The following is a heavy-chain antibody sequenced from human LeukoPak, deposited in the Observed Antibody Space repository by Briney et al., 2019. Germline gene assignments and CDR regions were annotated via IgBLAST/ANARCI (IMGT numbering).Heavy chain of an antibody. Sequence: SETLSLTCTVSGGSISSYYWSWIRQPQGQGLEWIGYIYYSGSTNYNSSLKSRVTISVDTSKNQFSLKLSSVTAADTAVYYCARGRSAYSGSYSYYYYGMDVWGQGTTVTVSS. D-gene: IGHD1-26*01. CDR3: ARGRSAYSGSYSYYYYGMDV. V-gene: IGHV4-59*12. CDR2: IYYSGST. CDR1: GGSISSYY. J-gene: IGHJ6*02.